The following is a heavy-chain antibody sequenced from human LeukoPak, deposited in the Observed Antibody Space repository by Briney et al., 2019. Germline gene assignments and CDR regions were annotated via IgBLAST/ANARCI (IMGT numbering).Heavy chain of an antibody. CDR2: INPSGGTT. CDR1: GYTFTSYY. V-gene: IGHV1-46*01. Sequence: ASVKVSCKASGYTFTSYYIHWVRQAPGQGLEWMGIINPSGGTTVYAQNFQGRVIMTRDTSTSTVHMDLSSLRSEDAAVYYCAREPRPVGATFFGYYFDYWGQGTLVTVSS. CDR3: AREPRPVGATFFGYYFDY. J-gene: IGHJ4*02. D-gene: IGHD1-26*01.